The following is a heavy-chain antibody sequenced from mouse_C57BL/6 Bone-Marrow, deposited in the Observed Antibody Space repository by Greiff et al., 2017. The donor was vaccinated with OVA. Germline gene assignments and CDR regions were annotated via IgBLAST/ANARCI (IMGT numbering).Heavy chain of an antibody. CDR1: GYAFSSSW. D-gene: IGHD2-4*01. Sequence: QVQLQQSGPELVKPGASVKISCKASGYAFSSSWMNWVKQRPGKGLEWIGRIYPGDGDTNYNGKFKGKATLTADKSSSTAYMQLSSLTSEDSAVYFCAREGDYDEGFDYWGQGTTLTVSS. CDR2: IYPGDGDT. V-gene: IGHV1-82*01. J-gene: IGHJ2*01. CDR3: AREGDYDEGFDY.